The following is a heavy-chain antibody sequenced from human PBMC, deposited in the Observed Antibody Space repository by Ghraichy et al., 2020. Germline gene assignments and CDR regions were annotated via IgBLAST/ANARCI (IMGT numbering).Heavy chain of an antibody. CDR3: ATRITMVRGVYAFDI. CDR1: GFTFSDHY. J-gene: IGHJ3*02. CDR2: TRNKANSYTT. V-gene: IGHV3-72*01. Sequence: GESLNISCAASGFTFSDHYMDWVRQAPGKGLEWVGRTRNKANSYTTEYAASVKGRFTISRDDSKNSLYLQMNSLKTEDTAVYYCATRITMVRGVYAFDIWGQGTMVTVSS. D-gene: IGHD3-10*01.